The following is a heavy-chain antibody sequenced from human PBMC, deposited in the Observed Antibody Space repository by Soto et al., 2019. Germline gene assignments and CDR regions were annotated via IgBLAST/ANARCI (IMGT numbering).Heavy chain of an antibody. CDR1: GGSISSYY. Sequence: PSETLSLTCTVSGGSISSYYWSWIRQPPGKGLEWIGYIYYSGSTNYNPSLKSRVTISVDTSKNQFSLKLSSVTAADTAVYYCARGLLQMDPGFDYWGQGALVTVSS. CDR2: IYYSGST. D-gene: IGHD1-26*01. J-gene: IGHJ4*02. CDR3: ARGLLQMDPGFDY. V-gene: IGHV4-59*01.